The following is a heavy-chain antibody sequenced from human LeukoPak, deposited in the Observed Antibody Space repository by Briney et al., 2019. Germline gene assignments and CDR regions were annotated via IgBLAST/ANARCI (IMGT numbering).Heavy chain of an antibody. CDR2: INYSGTT. Sequence: PSETLSLTCTVSGGAIISDNFYWVWVRQPPGKGLEWVGSINYSGTTYYNPSLRSRLSISVDTSRTQFLLRLNSVTAADTAVYYCGRLFDSWVQGILVTVSS. J-gene: IGHJ4*02. V-gene: IGHV4-39*01. CDR3: GRLFDS. CDR1: GGAIISDNFY.